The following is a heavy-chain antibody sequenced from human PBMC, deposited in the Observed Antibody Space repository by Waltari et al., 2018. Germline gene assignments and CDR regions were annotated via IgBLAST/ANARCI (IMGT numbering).Heavy chain of an antibody. CDR3: ARQSTQANYYGMDV. CDR1: GGSISSYY. CDR2: IYYMGRT. Sequence: QVQLQESGPGLVKPSETLSLTCTVSGGSISSYYWSWIRQPPGKGLEWIGYIYYMGRTNYNPALKRRVTISVETSKNQFSLKLSSVTAADTAVYYCARQSTQANYYGMDVWGQGTTVTVSS. V-gene: IGHV4-59*01. J-gene: IGHJ6*02.